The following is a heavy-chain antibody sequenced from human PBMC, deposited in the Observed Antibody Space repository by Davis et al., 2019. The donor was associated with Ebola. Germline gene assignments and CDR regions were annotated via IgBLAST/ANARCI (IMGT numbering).Heavy chain of an antibody. CDR2: ISISSAFI. CDR1: GFVFSSFV. Sequence: ESLKISCAASGFVFSSFVMSWVRRAPGKGLEWVSSISISSAFIYYADSVKGRFTVSRDNAKNSLSLQMNSLRAEDTAVYYCAGGESGWDASDIWGRGTMVTVSS. D-gene: IGHD6-19*01. J-gene: IGHJ3*02. CDR3: AGGESGWDASDI. V-gene: IGHV3-21*01.